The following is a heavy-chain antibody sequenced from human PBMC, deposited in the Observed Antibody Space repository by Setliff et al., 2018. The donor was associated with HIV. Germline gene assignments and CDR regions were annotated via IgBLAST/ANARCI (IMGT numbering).Heavy chain of an antibody. CDR2: IYYVGNT. J-gene: IGHJ4*02. CDR3: ARVRRDDFWTGPFVY. CDR1: DGSISSSSYY. Sequence: SETLSLTCNVSDGSISSSSYYWAWIRQPPGKGLEWIGTIYYVGNTNYNPSLKSRVTISIDTSKNHFSLKLSSVTAADTAVYYCARVRRDDFWTGPFVYWGQGTLVTVSS. D-gene: IGHD3-3*01. V-gene: IGHV4-39*02.